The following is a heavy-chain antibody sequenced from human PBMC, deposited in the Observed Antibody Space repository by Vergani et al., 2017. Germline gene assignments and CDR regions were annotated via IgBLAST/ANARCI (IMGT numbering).Heavy chain of an antibody. J-gene: IGHJ4*02. CDR1: GGTFSSYA. D-gene: IGHD4-23*01. V-gene: IGHV1-69*01. Sequence: QVQLVQSGAEVKKPGSSVKVSCKASGGTFSSYAISWVRQAPGQGLEWMGGIIPIFGTANYAQKFQGRVTIPADESTSTAYMELSSLRSEDTAVYYCARKGAGTVVTEYYFDYWGQGTLVTVSS. CDR2: IIPIFGTA. CDR3: ARKGAGTVVTEYYFDY.